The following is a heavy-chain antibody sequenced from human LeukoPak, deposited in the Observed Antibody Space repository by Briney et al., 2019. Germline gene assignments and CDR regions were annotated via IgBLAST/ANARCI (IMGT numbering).Heavy chain of an antibody. CDR1: GGSISSGSYY. CDR3: ATTLEMATTRQDY. Sequence: SQTLSLTCTVSGGSISSGSYYWSWIRQPAGKGLEWIGRIYTSGSTNYNPSLKSRVTISVDTSKNQFSLKLSSVTAADTAVYYCATTLEMATTRQDYWRQGTLVTVSS. CDR2: IYTSGST. V-gene: IGHV4-61*02. J-gene: IGHJ4*02. D-gene: IGHD5-24*01.